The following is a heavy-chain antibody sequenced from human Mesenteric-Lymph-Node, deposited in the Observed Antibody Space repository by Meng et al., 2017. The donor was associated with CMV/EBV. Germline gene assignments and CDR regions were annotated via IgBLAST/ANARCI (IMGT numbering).Heavy chain of an antibody. V-gene: IGHV3-30*04. J-gene: IGHJ4*02. CDR3: ARAETPYCTTTSCYYFDY. CDR1: TFSKHA. D-gene: IGHD2-2*01. CDR2: TSYDEIYK. Sequence: TFSKHAMHWVRQAPGKGLEWVALTSYDEIYKFYADSVKGRFTISRDNSKNTVFLQMNSLRAEDTAVYYCARAETPYCTTTSCYYFDYWGQGTLVTVS.